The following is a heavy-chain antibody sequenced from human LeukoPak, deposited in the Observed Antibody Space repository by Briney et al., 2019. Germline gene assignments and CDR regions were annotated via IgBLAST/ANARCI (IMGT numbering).Heavy chain of an antibody. D-gene: IGHD3-3*01. Sequence: ASVKVSCKASGYTFTSYGISWVRQAPGQGLEWMGWISAYNGNTNYAQKLQGRVTMTTDTSTSTAYMELRSLRSNDTAVYYCARDNGITIFGVVLIGMDVWGQGTTVTVSS. CDR3: ARDNGITIFGVVLIGMDV. V-gene: IGHV1-18*01. CDR2: ISAYNGNT. J-gene: IGHJ6*02. CDR1: GYTFTSYG.